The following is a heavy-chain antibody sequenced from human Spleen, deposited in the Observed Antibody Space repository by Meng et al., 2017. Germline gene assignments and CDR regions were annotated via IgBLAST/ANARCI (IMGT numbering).Heavy chain of an antibody. CDR1: GGSFSDYY. CDR3: ARGPTTMAHDFDY. V-gene: IGHV4-34*01. D-gene: IGHD4-11*01. J-gene: IGHJ4*02. Sequence: QVQLQQWGAGLFEPSETLSLTCVFSGGSFSDYYWSWIRQAPGKGLEWIGEINHSGSTNYNPSLESRATIAVDTSQNNLSLKLSSVTAAGSAVYYCARGPTTMAHDFDYWGQGTLVTVSS. CDR2: INHSGST.